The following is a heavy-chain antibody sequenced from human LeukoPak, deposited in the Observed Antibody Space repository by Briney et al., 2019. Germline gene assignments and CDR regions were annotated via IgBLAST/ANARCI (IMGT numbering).Heavy chain of an antibody. J-gene: IGHJ4*02. CDR3: ARTYCSSTSCLDYTIDY. Sequence: SVKVSCKASGGTFSSYAISWVRQAPGQGLERMGRIIPIFGTANYAQKFQGRVTITTDESTSTAYMELSSLRSEDTAVYYCARTYCSSTSCLDYTIDYWGQGTLVTVSS. CDR1: GGTFSSYA. CDR2: IIPIFGTA. D-gene: IGHD2-2*01. V-gene: IGHV1-69*05.